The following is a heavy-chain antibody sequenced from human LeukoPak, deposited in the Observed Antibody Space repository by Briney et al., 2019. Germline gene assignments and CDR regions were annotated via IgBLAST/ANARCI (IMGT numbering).Heavy chain of an antibody. D-gene: IGHD2-15*01. CDR1: GYTFTSYD. CDR3: ARGYCSGGSCWLDY. CDR2: MNPNSGNT. J-gene: IGHJ4*02. V-gene: IGHV1-8*01. Sequence: ASVKVSCKASGYTFTSYDINWVRQATGQGLEWMGWMNPNSGNTGYAQKFQGRVTMTRNTSISTAYMELSSLRSEDTAVYYCARGYCSGGSCWLDYWGQGTLVTVSS.